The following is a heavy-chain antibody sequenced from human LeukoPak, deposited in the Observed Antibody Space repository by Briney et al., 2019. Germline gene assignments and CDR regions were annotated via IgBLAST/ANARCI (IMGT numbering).Heavy chain of an antibody. D-gene: IGHD4-17*01. CDR2: ISSSSSYI. V-gene: IGHV3-21*01. J-gene: IGHJ4*02. Sequence: AGGSLRLSCAASGFTFSSYSMNWVRQAPGKGLEWVSSISSSSSYIYYADSVKGRFTISRDNAKNSLYLQMNSLRAEDTAVYYCAREGYGDYDLDYWGQGTLVTVSS. CDR3: AREGYGDYDLDY. CDR1: GFTFSSYS.